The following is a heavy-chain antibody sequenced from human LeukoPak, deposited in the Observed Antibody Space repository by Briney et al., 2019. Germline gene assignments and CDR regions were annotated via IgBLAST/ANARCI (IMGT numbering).Heavy chain of an antibody. CDR1: GGSIRSHY. Sequence: SETLSLTCTVSGGSIRSHYWSWIRQPPGKGLEWIGYIYYSGSTNYNPSLKSRVTISVDTSKNQFSLKLSSVTAADTAVYYCARDRGDIAIGYYFDYWGQGTLVTVSS. D-gene: IGHD5-18*01. CDR3: ARDRGDIAIGYYFDY. CDR2: IYYSGST. V-gene: IGHV4-59*11. J-gene: IGHJ4*02.